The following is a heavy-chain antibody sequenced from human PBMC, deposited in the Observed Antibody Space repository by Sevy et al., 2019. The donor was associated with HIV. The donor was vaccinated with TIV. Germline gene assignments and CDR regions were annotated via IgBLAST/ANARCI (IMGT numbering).Heavy chain of an antibody. CDR1: GFTVSSNY. D-gene: IGHD3-3*01. CDR3: ARDLTIFGVVITRMDV. Sequence: GGSLRLSCAASGFTVSSNYMSWVRQAPGKGLEWVSVIYSGGSTYYADSVKGRFTISRDNSKNTRYLQMNSLRAEDTAVYYCARDLTIFGVVITRMDVWGQGTTVTVSS. V-gene: IGHV3-53*01. J-gene: IGHJ6*02. CDR2: IYSGGST.